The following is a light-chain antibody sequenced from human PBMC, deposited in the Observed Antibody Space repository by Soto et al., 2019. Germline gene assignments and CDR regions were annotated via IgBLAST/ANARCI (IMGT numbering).Light chain of an antibody. J-gene: IGKJ1*01. V-gene: IGKV3-15*01. CDR3: QQFKNWPWT. CDR2: GAS. Sequence: EIVMTQSPATLSVSPGERATLSCRASQSVTSDLAWYQQKPGQAPRLLIYGASTRATGIPARFSGSGSGTEFTLNISSLQSEDPAVYYCQQFKNWPWTFGQGTKVEIE. CDR1: QSVTSD.